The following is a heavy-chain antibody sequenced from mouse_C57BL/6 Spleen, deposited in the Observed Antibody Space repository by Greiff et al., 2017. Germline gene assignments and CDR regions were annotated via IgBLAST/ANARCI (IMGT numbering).Heavy chain of an antibody. CDR2: INPNNGGT. V-gene: IGHV1-26*01. J-gene: IGHJ4*01. Sequence: VQLQQSGAELVKPGASVKISCKASGYTFTDYYMHWVKQSPGQGLEWIGDINPNNGGTSYNQKFKGKATLTVDKSSSTAYMQLSSLTSEDSAVYYCASDQARRRRYYAMEYWGQGTSVTVSS. CDR3: ASDQARRRRYYAMEY. CDR1: GYTFTDYY. D-gene: IGHD3-2*02.